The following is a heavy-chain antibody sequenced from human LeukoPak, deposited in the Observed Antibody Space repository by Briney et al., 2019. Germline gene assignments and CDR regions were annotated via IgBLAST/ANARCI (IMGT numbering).Heavy chain of an antibody. J-gene: IGHJ4*02. Sequence: GGSLRLSCAASGFTFSSYWMSWVRQAPGKGLEWVANIKQDGSEKYYVDSVKGRFTISRDNAKNSLYLQMNSLRAEDTAVYYCARDRAPLRGYSYGYGYWGQGTLVTVSS. D-gene: IGHD5-18*01. CDR1: GFTFSSYW. V-gene: IGHV3-7*01. CDR2: IKQDGSEK. CDR3: ARDRAPLRGYSYGYGY.